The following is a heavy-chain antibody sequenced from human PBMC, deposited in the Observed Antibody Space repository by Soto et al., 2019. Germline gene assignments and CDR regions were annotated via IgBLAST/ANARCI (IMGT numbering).Heavy chain of an antibody. Sequence: GGSLRLSCAASGFTFSSYGMHWVRQAPGKGLEWVAVIWYDGSNKYYADSVKGRFTISRDNSKNTLYLQMNSLRAEDTAVYYCARDIVVVPAANIPSQPKTYYYYGMDVWGQGTTVTVSS. CDR3: ARDIVVVPAANIPSQPKTYYYYGMDV. CDR2: IWYDGSNK. J-gene: IGHJ6*02. V-gene: IGHV3-33*01. CDR1: GFTFSSYG. D-gene: IGHD2-2*01.